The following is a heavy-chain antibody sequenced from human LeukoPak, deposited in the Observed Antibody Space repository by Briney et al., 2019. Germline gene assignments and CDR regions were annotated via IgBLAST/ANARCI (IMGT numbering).Heavy chain of an antibody. D-gene: IGHD1-26*01. CDR1: GYSISSGYY. J-gene: IGHJ4*02. Sequence: PSETLSLTCAVSGYSISSGYYWGWIRQPPGKGLEWIGSIYHSGSTYYNPSLKSPVTISVDTSKIQFSLKLSSVTAEDTAVYYCARKRGSSRKAYYIDYWGQGTLVTVSS. CDR2: IYHSGST. V-gene: IGHV4-38-2*01. CDR3: ARKRGSSRKAYYIDY.